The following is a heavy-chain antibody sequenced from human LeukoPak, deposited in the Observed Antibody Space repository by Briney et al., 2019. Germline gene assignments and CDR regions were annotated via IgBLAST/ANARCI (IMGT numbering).Heavy chain of an antibody. CDR2: IYTSGST. J-gene: IGHJ4*02. CDR3: ARGPPPYCGGDCSNFDY. V-gene: IGHV4-4*07. CDR1: GGSISSYY. Sequence: SETLSLTCTVSGGSISSYYWSWIRQPAGKGLEWIGRIYTSGSTNYNPSLKSRVTMSVDTSKNQFSLKLSSVTAADTAVYYCARGPPPYCGGDCSNFDYWGQGTLVTVS. D-gene: IGHD2-21*02.